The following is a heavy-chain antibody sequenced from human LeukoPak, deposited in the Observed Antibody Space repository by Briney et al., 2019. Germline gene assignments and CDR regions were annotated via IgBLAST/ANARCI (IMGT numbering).Heavy chain of an antibody. D-gene: IGHD4-17*01. Sequence: SETLSLTCAVYGGSLSGHYWSWIRQSPGKGLEWIGDIHHDGRTKYSPSLKSRVTILLDTSKNEVSLRLTPVTAADTALYFCAREPEPQDYGDTINAYDLWGQGTMDIVSS. J-gene: IGHJ3*01. CDR3: AREPEPQDYGDTINAYDL. CDR1: GGSLSGHY. V-gene: IGHV4-34*01. CDR2: IHHDGRT.